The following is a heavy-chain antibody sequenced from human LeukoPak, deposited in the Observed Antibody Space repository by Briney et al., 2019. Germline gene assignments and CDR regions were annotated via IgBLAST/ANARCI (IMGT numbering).Heavy chain of an antibody. D-gene: IGHD1-26*01. CDR2: ISAYNGNT. V-gene: IGHV1-18*01. CDR3: ARVGRGSPEGYFDY. J-gene: IGHJ4*02. CDR1: GYTFTSYG. Sequence: ASVKVSCKSSGYTFTSYGISWVRQAPGQGLEWMGWISAYNGNTNYAQKLQGRVTMTTDTSTSTAYMELRSLRSDDTAVYYCARVGRGSPEGYFDYWGQGTLVTVSS.